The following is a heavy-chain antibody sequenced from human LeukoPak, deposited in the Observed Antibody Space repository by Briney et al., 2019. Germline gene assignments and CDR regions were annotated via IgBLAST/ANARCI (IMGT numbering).Heavy chain of an antibody. D-gene: IGHD5-18*01. CDR2: VSGSGDST. CDR3: AKQRGYTYGYPFDS. J-gene: IGHJ4*02. Sequence: GGSLRLSCAASGFTFSSYAMNWVRQAPGKGLEWVSTVSGSGDSTYYADSVKGRFTISRDNSESTLYVHMSSLRAEDTAVYYCAKQRGYTYGYPFDSWGQGTLVTVSS. V-gene: IGHV3-23*01. CDR1: GFTFSSYA.